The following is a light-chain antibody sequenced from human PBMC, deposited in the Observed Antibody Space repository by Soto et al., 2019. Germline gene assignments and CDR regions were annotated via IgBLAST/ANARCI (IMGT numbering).Light chain of an antibody. Sequence: ESVLTQSPGTLSLSPGESATLSCRASQSVSNRYFAWYQQKPGQAPRLLIYGISSRATGIPYRLSGSGSGTDFTLTISRLEPEDFVGYYCQQDSTLPHTFGPGTKLEVK. CDR1: QSVSNRY. CDR3: QQDSTLPHT. V-gene: IGKV3-20*01. CDR2: GIS. J-gene: IGKJ2*01.